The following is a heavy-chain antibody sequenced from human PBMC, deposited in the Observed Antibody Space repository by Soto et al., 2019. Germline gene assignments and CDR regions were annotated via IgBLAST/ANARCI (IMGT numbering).Heavy chain of an antibody. CDR1: GDTISTGGYT. CDR2: IYYSGST. J-gene: IGHJ4*02. Sequence: PSETLSLTCDVSGDTISTGGYTWAWIRQPPGKGLEWIGYIYYSGSTNYNPSLKSRVTISVGTSKNQFSLKLSSVTAADTAVYYCARVGVTMVRGVSYYFDYWGQGTLVTVSS. D-gene: IGHD3-10*01. V-gene: IGHV4-61*08. CDR3: ARVGVTMVRGVSYYFDY.